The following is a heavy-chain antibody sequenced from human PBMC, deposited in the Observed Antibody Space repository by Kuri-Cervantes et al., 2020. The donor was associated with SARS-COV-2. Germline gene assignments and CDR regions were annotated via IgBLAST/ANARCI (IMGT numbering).Heavy chain of an antibody. V-gene: IGHV1-69*13. Sequence: AVTVSCKASGYTFTSYGISWVRQAPGPGLEWMGGIIPNFGTANYAQKFQGRVTINADESPSTAYMELRSLRSEDTAVYYCASCEYYYYYGMDVWGQGTTVTVSS. CDR1: GYTFTSYG. CDR3: ASCEYYYYYGMDV. J-gene: IGHJ6*02. D-gene: IGHD2-21*01. CDR2: IIPNFGTA.